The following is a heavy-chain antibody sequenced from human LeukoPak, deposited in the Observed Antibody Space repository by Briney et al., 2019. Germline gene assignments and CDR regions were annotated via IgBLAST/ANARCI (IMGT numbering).Heavy chain of an antibody. V-gene: IGHV4-39*01. D-gene: IGHD4-23*01. CDR2: IYYTGSA. Sequence: SETLSLTCTVSGGSISDSDYYWSWIRQPPGKGLEWLGNIYYTGSASYNPSLKSRVTFSVDTFKNHLSLKLSSVTAADTAVYYCARHLLDYGGNPYGMDVWGQGTTVTVSS. CDR1: GGSISDSDYY. CDR3: ARHLLDYGGNPYGMDV. J-gene: IGHJ6*02.